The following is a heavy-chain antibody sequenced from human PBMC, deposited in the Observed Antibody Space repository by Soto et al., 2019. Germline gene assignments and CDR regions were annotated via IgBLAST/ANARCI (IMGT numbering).Heavy chain of an antibody. J-gene: IGHJ4*02. CDR2: ISAYNGNT. D-gene: IGHD3-10*01. Sequence: QVQLVQSGAEVKKPGASVKVSCKASGYTFTSYGISWVRQAPGQGLEWMGWISAYNGNTNYAQKLQGRVTMTTDTXTXTAYMELRSLRSDDTAVYYCARDPLWFGENKGASDYWGQGTLVTVSS. V-gene: IGHV1-18*01. CDR1: GYTFTSYG. CDR3: ARDPLWFGENKGASDY.